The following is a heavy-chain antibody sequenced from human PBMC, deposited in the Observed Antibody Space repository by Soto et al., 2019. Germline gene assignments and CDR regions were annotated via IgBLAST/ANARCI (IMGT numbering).Heavy chain of an antibody. CDR2: IIPIFGTA. Sequence: SVKVSCKASGGTFRTHATSWVRQAPGQGPEWMGGIIPIFGTANYAQKFQGRVTTTADESTSTAYMELSSLRYEDTAVYYCARESYCSSSSCPFDYWGQGTLVTVSS. V-gene: IGHV1-69*13. CDR3: ARESYCSSSSCPFDY. CDR1: GGTFRTHA. D-gene: IGHD2-15*01. J-gene: IGHJ4*02.